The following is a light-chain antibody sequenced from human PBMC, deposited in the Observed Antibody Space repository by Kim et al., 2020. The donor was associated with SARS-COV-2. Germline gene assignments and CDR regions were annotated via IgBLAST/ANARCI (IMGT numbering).Light chain of an antibody. V-gene: IGKV1-27*01. CDR1: QGISNY. J-gene: IGKJ2*01. CDR2: AAS. CDR3: QKYNSAPHT. Sequence: SASVGDRVNITCRASQGISNYLAWYQQKPGKVPKLLIYAASALQSGVPSRFSGSGSGTDFTLTISSLQPEDVATYYCQKYNSAPHTFGQGTKLEIK.